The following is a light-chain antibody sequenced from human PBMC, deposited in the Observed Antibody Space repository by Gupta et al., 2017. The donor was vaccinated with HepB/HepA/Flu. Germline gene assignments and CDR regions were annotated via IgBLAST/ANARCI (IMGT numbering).Light chain of an antibody. J-gene: IGKJ4*01. CDR1: QDIRNY. CDR2: DAS. V-gene: IGKV1-33*01. CDR3: QQYDNLPLT. Sequence: DIQMTQSPSSLPASVGDRVTITCQASQDIRNYLNWYQQKPGKAPKLLIYDASNLETGVPSRFSGSGSGTDFTVNISSLQPEDIATYYCQQYDNLPLTFGGGTKLEIK.